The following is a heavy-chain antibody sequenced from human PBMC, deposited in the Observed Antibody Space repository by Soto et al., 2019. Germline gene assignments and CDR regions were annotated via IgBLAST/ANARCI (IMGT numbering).Heavy chain of an antibody. Sequence: PGGSLRLSCEASGFTFSSYGMSWVRQAPGKGLEWVSGISGSGGSTYYADSVKGRFAISRDDSKNTVYLQMNSLRAEDTAHYYCAKATLFGGVVIPVYYYSIDVWGQGTTVTVSS. CDR2: ISGSGGST. D-gene: IGHD3-16*02. CDR1: GFTFSSYG. CDR3: AKATLFGGVVIPVYYYSIDV. J-gene: IGHJ6*02. V-gene: IGHV3-23*01.